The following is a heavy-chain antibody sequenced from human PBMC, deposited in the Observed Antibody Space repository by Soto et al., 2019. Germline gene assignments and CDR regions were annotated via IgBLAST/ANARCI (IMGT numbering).Heavy chain of an antibody. D-gene: IGHD3-10*01. J-gene: IGHJ4*02. Sequence: VHLLESGGGLVQPGGSLRLSCATSGFNFNNYAMSWVRQAPGERLEWVSFISSSGGTTYYADSVKGRFTISRDNSRNTVFLQMNTLGAEDTAIYYRATFMTVIGPGWGRASEYWGQGTRVTVSS. CDR2: ISSSGGTT. CDR1: GFNFNNYA. CDR3: ATFMTVIGPGWGRASEY. V-gene: IGHV3-23*01.